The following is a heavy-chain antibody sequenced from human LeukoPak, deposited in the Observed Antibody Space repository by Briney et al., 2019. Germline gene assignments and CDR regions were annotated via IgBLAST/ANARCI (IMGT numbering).Heavy chain of an antibody. Sequence: GGSLRLSCAAAGFTFSSYSMHWVRQAPGKGLEWVAVIWYDGSNKYYADSVKGRFTISRDNSKNTLYLQMNSLRAEDTAVYYCASHHSSSSGTPFDYWGQGTLVTVSS. V-gene: IGHV3-33*01. J-gene: IGHJ4*02. CDR1: GFTFSSYS. CDR3: ASHHSSSSGTPFDY. CDR2: IWYDGSNK. D-gene: IGHD6-6*01.